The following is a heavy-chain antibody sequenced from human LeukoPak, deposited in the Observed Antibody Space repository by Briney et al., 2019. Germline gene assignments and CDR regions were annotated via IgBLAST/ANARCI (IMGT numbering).Heavy chain of an antibody. D-gene: IGHD1-26*01. V-gene: IGHV3-48*01. Sequence: GGSLRLSCAASGFTFNSYSMNWVRQAPGKGLEWASYISSSSSTIYYADSVKGRFTISRDNSKNTLYLQMNSLRAEDTAVYYCAKAPRGSHDDYWGQGTLVTVSS. CDR3: AKAPRGSHDDY. J-gene: IGHJ4*02. CDR1: GFTFNSYS. CDR2: ISSSSSTI.